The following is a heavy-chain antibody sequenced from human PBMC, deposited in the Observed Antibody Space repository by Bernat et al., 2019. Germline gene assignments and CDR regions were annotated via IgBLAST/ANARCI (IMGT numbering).Heavy chain of an antibody. CDR2: IKSKTDGGTT. Sequence: EVQLVESGGGLVKPGGSLRLSCAASGFTFSNAWMSWVRQPPGKGLEWVGRIKSKTDGGTTDYAAPVKGRFTISRDDSKNTLYLQMNSLKTEDTAVYYCTTDVDTAMVTSRTVDWGQGTLVTVSS. D-gene: IGHD5-18*01. CDR1: GFTFSNAW. J-gene: IGHJ4*02. V-gene: IGHV3-15*01. CDR3: TTDVDTAMVTSRTVD.